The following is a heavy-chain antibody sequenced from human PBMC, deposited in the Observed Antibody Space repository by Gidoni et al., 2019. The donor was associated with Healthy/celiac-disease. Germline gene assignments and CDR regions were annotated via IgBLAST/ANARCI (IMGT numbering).Heavy chain of an antibody. D-gene: IGHD2-15*01. CDR1: GGSFSGYY. Sequence: QVQLQQWGAGLLKPSATLSLTCAVYGGSFSGYYWSCIRQPPGKGLEWIGEVNHSGSTNYNPSLKSRVTISVDTSKNQFSLKLSSVTAADTAVYYCARGGPGYCSGGSCYFDYYYGMDVWGQGTTVTVSS. J-gene: IGHJ6*02. V-gene: IGHV4-34*01. CDR3: ARGGPGYCSGGSCYFDYYYGMDV. CDR2: VNHSGST.